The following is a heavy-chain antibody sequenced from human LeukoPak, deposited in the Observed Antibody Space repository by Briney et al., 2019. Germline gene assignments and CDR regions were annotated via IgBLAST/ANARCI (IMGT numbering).Heavy chain of an antibody. D-gene: IGHD3-10*01. Sequence: SETLSLTCTVSGGSISSYYWSWIRQPPGKGLEWIGYIYTSGSTNYNPPLKSRVTISVDTSKNQFSLKLSSVTAADTAVYYCARQSITMVRGESFYYMDVWGEGTTVTVSS. CDR1: GGSISSYY. CDR3: ARQSITMVRGESFYYMDV. V-gene: IGHV4-4*09. J-gene: IGHJ6*03. CDR2: IYTSGST.